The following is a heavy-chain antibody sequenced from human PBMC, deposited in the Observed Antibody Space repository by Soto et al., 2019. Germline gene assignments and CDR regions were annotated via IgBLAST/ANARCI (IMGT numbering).Heavy chain of an antibody. Sequence: PSETLSLTCTVSGVSISSSSYYWGWIRQPPGEGLEWIGTIFYTGSTYYYPSLKSRVTISVDTSRNQFSLKLTSVTAADTAVYYCARQERSGVGRLNWFDPWGQGTLVTVSS. J-gene: IGHJ5*02. D-gene: IGHD1-26*01. CDR2: IFYTGST. V-gene: IGHV4-39*01. CDR1: GVSISSSSYY. CDR3: ARQERSGVGRLNWFDP.